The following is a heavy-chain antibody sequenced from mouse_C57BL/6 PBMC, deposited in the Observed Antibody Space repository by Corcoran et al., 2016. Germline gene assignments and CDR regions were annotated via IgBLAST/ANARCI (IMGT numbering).Heavy chain of an antibody. CDR2: INPNNGGT. CDR1: GYTFTDYN. J-gene: IGHJ4*01. D-gene: IGHD2-4*01. Sequence: EDQLQQSGPELVKPGASVTIPCKASGYTFTDYNMDWVKQSHGKSLEWIGDINPNNGGTIYNQKFKGKATLTVDKSSSTAYMELRSLTSEDTAVYYCARKGYDYFYYYAMDYWGQGTSVTVSS. V-gene: IGHV1-18*01. CDR3: ARKGYDYFYYYAMDY.